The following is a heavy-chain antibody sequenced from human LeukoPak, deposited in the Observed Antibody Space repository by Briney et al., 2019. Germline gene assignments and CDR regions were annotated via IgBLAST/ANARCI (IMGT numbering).Heavy chain of an antibody. J-gene: IGHJ4*02. Sequence: ASVKVSCKASGYTFTGYYMHWVRQAPGQGLEWMGWINPNSGGTNYAQKFQGRVTMTRDTSISTAYMELRSLRSDDTAVYYCARDRQTFYDYVGGNYRFYVDYWGQGTLVTVSS. CDR2: INPNSGGT. V-gene: IGHV1-2*02. CDR3: ARDRQTFYDYVGGNYRFYVDY. D-gene: IGHD3-16*02. CDR1: GYTFTGYY.